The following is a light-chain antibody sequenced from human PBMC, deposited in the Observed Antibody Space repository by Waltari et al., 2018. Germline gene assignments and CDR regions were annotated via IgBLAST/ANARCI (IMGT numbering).Light chain of an antibody. CDR3: SSYTSSSKV. CDR1: SSDVGCYNY. Sequence: QSALTQPASVSGSPGQSIPISCTGTSSDVGCYNYVSWYQQHPGKAPKLMIYEVSNRPSGVSNRFSGSKSGNTASLTISGLQAEDEADYYCSSYTSSSKVFGTGTKVTVL. CDR2: EVS. V-gene: IGLV2-14*01. J-gene: IGLJ1*01.